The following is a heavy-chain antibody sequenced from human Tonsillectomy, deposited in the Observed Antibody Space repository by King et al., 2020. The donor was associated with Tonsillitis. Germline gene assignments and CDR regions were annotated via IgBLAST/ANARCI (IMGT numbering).Heavy chain of an antibody. V-gene: IGHV3-9*01. CDR1: GFTFHDYA. CDR2: ISWDSVSI. Sequence: VQLVESGGGLVQPGRSLRLSCAASGFTFHDYAMHWVRQAPGKGLEWVSGISWDSVSIGYADSVKGRFTISRDNAKNSVYLQMNSLRAEDTALYYCVKARKVVYGYGMDVWGQGTTVTVSS. D-gene: IGHD1-14*01. CDR3: VKARKVVYGYGMDV. J-gene: IGHJ6*02.